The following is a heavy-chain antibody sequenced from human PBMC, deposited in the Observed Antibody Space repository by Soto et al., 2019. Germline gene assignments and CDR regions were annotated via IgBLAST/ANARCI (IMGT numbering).Heavy chain of an antibody. Sequence: EVPLVESGGGLVQPGGSLRLSCAVSGFTFGSYWMNWVRLIPGKGLEWVAYIKPDGSATYYVDSVKGRFTISRDNAKNALYLQMNSLRVEDTSVYYCARAVYCGPGCYYYFDYWGQGTLVTVSS. CDR2: IKPDGSAT. V-gene: IGHV3-7*01. D-gene: IGHD2-21*02. CDR1: GFTFGSYW. J-gene: IGHJ4*02. CDR3: ARAVYCGPGCYYYFDY.